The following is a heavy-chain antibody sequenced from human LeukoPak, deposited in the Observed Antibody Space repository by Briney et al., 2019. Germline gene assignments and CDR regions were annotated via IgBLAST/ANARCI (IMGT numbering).Heavy chain of an antibody. CDR1: GFTFSDFP. Sequence: GGSLRLSCAASGFTFSDFPMIWVRKPPGKGLEWVSSIFPSGGEIHYADSVRGRFTISRDNSKSTLSLQMNSLRAEDTAIYYCATYRQVLLPFESWGQGTLVTVSS. CDR2: IFPSGGEI. D-gene: IGHD2-8*02. CDR3: ATYRQVLLPFES. V-gene: IGHV3-23*01. J-gene: IGHJ4*02.